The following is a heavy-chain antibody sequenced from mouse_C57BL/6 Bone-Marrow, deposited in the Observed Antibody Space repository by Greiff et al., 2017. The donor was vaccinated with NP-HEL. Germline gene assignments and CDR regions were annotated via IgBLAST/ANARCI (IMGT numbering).Heavy chain of an antibody. CDR2: IRSKSSNYAT. J-gene: IGHJ2*01. V-gene: IGHV10-3*01. CDR1: GFTFNTYA. Sequence: EVKVVESGGGLVQPKGSLKLSCAASGFTFNTYAMHWVRQAPGKGLEWVARIRSKSSNYATYYADSVKDRFTISRDDSQSMLYLQMNNLKTEDTAMYYCVRERYGSSPYYFDYWGQGTTLTVSS. CDR3: VRERYGSSPYYFDY. D-gene: IGHD1-1*01.